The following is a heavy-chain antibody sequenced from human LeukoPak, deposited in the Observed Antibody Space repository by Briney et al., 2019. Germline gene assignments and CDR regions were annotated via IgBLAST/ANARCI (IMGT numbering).Heavy chain of an antibody. D-gene: IGHD2-21*01. J-gene: IGHJ4*02. CDR1: GFIFSSYV. CDR2: ISVGGGDT. Sequence: GGSLRFSCEASGFIFSSYVMGWVRQAPGKGLEWVSSISVGGGDTFTADSVKGRFTITRENSKNTLYLQMMGLRVEDTAIYYCAKLNLGEMAYFDSWGQGILVTVSS. V-gene: IGHV3-23*01. CDR3: AKLNLGEMAYFDS.